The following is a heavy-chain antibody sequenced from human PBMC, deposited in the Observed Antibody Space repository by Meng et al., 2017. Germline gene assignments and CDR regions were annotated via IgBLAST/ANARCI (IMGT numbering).Heavy chain of an antibody. V-gene: IGHV1-18*01. CDR1: GYSFISYG. Sequence: QVRLVQSGPEEQKPGASVKASGKAFGYSFISYGISWVRQAPGQGLEWMGWISAYTDSANYAQNLQGRVTMTTDTSTNTIYMEVRSLRSDDTAVYYCARDFMCSGGSCLDVFDIWGQGTMVTVSS. CDR3: ARDFMCSGGSCLDVFDI. D-gene: IGHD2-15*01. CDR2: ISAYTDSA. J-gene: IGHJ3*02.